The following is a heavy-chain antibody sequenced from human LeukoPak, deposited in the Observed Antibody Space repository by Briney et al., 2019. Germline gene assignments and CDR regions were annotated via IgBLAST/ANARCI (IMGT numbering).Heavy chain of an antibody. Sequence: SGGSLRLSCAASGFTFSSYAMSWVRQAPGKGLEWVSAVSNSGGKTYYADSVKGRFTISRDNSKNTLYLQMNSLRAEDTAVYYCAKETPYDSSNYYFVTIDYWGQGTLVTVSS. D-gene: IGHD3-22*01. CDR2: VSNSGGKT. CDR3: AKETPYDSSNYYFVTIDY. J-gene: IGHJ4*02. CDR1: GFTFSSYA. V-gene: IGHV3-23*01.